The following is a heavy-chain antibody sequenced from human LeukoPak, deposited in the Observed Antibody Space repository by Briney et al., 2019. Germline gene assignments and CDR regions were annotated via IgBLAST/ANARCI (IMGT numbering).Heavy chain of an antibody. CDR3: ARVLWLGAFDI. J-gene: IGHJ3*02. D-gene: IGHD3-10*01. Sequence: GGSLRLSCAASGFTFSSYAMSWVRQAPGKGLEWVSAISGSGGSTYYADSVKGRFTISRDNAKNSLYLQMNSLRAEDTAVYYCARVLWLGAFDIWGQGTMVTVSS. CDR1: GFTFSSYA. CDR2: ISGSGGST. V-gene: IGHV3-23*01.